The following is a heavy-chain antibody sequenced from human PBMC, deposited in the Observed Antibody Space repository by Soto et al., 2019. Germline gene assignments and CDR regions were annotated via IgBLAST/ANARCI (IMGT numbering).Heavy chain of an antibody. CDR1: GGSFSGYY. Sequence: SETLSLTCAVYGGSFSGYYWSWIRQPPGKGLEWIGEINHSGSTNYNPSLKSRVTISVDTSKNQFSLKLSSVTAADTAVYYCARGTDSSSNERTQEFGPCGQLTLVTVSS. V-gene: IGHV4-34*01. J-gene: IGHJ5*02. CDR2: INHSGST. D-gene: IGHD6-13*01. CDR3: ARGTDSSSNERTQEFGP.